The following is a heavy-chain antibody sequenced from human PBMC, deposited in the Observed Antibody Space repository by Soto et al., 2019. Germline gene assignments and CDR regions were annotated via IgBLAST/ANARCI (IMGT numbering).Heavy chain of an antibody. CDR2: INSDGSST. V-gene: IGHV3-74*01. D-gene: IGHD2-2*03. Sequence: GGSLRLSCAASGITFSSYWMHWVRQAPGKGLVWVSRINSDGSSTSYADSVKGRFTISRDNAKNTLYLQMNSLRAEDTAVYYCARVPSPGYCSSSSCFGRYYYYEFFDVCVKGTTGTGSS. CDR3: ARVPSPGYCSSSSCFGRYYYYEFFDV. J-gene: IGHJ6*03. CDR1: GITFSSYW.